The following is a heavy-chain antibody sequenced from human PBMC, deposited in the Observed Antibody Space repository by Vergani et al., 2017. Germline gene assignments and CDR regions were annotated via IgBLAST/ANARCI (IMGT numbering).Heavy chain of an antibody. CDR1: GGTFSSYA. V-gene: IGHV1-69*13. J-gene: IGHJ4*02. CDR3: AGMEVLWIGELLSFDY. CDR2: IIPIFGTA. D-gene: IGHD3-10*01. Sequence: QVQLVQSGAEVKKPGSSVKVSCKASGGTFSSYAISWVRQAPGQGLEWMGRIIPIFGTANYAQKFQGRVTITADESTSTAYMELSSLRSEDTAVYYCAGMEVLWIGELLSFDYWGQGTLVTVSS.